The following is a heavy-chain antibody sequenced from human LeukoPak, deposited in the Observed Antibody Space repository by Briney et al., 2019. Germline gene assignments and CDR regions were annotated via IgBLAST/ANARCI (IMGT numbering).Heavy chain of an antibody. D-gene: IGHD3-9*01. J-gene: IGHJ4*02. Sequence: SVTVSCSPSGCTLTQLSMHWVPQAPGNGREGMGGFDPEDGESIYEPKFQGRVTMTEDTLTDTAYMELWSLRSGDAAVYDCETWGGSYDDILTDYGGQGTLVTVSS. CDR3: ETWGGSYDDILTDY. CDR1: GCTLTQLS. CDR2: FDPEDGES. V-gene: IGHV1-24*01.